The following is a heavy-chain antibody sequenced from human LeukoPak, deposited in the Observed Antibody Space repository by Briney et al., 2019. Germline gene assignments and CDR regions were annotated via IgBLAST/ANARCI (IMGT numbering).Heavy chain of an antibody. D-gene: IGHD2-2*01. CDR3: ARQTPSGVVVPAAMRDY. J-gene: IGHJ4*02. Sequence: SETLSLTCTVSGGSISSYYWSWIRQPPGKGLEWIGYIYYSGSTNYNPSLKSRVTISVDTSKNQFSLKLSSVTAADTAVYYCARQTPSGVVVPAAMRDYWGQGTLVTVSS. V-gene: IGHV4-59*08. CDR2: IYYSGST. CDR1: GGSISSYY.